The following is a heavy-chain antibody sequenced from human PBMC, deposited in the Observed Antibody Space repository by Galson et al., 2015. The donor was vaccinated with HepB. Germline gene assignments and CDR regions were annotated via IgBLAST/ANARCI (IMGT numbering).Heavy chain of an antibody. D-gene: IGHD3-3*01. CDR3: ARDRMAITIFGVVRVPDAFDI. CDR2: ISAYNGNT. CDR1: GYTFTSYG. V-gene: IGHV1-18*01. J-gene: IGHJ3*02. Sequence: SVKVSCKASGYTFTSYGISWVRQAPGQGLEWMGWISAYNGNTNYAQKLQGRVTMTTDTSTSTAYMELRSLRSDDTAVYYCARDRMAITIFGVVRVPDAFDIWGQGTMVTVSS.